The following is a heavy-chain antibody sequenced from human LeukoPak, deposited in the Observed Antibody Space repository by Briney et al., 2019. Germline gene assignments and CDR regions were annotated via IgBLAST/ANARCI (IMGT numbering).Heavy chain of an antibody. D-gene: IGHD3-10*01. CDR2: IIPIFGTA. Sequence: SVKVSCKASGGTFSSYAISWVRQAPGQGLEWMGGIIPIFGTANYAQKFQGRVTITADKSTSTAYMELSSLRSEDTAVYYCARTYYYGSGSYFDDYWGQGTLVTVSS. J-gene: IGHJ4*02. CDR3: ARTYYYGSGSYFDDY. CDR1: GGTFSSYA. V-gene: IGHV1-69*06.